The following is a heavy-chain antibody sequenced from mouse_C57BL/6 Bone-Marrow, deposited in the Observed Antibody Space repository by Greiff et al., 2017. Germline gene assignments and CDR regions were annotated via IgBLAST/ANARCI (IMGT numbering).Heavy chain of an antibody. CDR3: TRWGITWDYYAMDY. J-gene: IGHJ4*01. V-gene: IGHV1-5*01. CDR2: IYPGNSDT. CDR1: GYTFTSYW. Sequence: DVKLVESGTVLARPGASVKMSCKTSGYTFTSYWMHWVKQRPGQGLEWIGAIYPGNSDTSYNQKFKGKAKLTAVTSASTAYMELSSLTNEDSAVYYCTRWGITWDYYAMDYWGQGTSVTVSS.